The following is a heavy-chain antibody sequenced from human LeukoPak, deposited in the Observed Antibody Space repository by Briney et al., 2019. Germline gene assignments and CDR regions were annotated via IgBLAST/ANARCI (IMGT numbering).Heavy chain of an antibody. CDR2: ISSSSSYI. J-gene: IGHJ4*02. CDR3: ARDRDTAIGDY. Sequence: PGGSLRLSCAASGFTFSSYAMSWVRQAPGKGLEWVSSISSSSSYIYYADSVKGRFTISRDNAKNSLYLQMNSLRAEDTAVYYCARDRDTAIGDYWGQGTLVTVSS. D-gene: IGHD5-18*01. V-gene: IGHV3-21*01. CDR1: GFTFSSYA.